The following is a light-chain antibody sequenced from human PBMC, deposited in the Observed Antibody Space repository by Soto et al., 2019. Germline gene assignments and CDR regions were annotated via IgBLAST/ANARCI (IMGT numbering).Light chain of an antibody. CDR1: SSDVGGYNY. CDR3: SSYTSSSTLEV. CDR2: DVS. J-gene: IGLJ2*01. Sequence: QSALTQPVSVSGSPGQSITISCTGTSSDVGGYNYVSWYQQHPGKAPKLMIYDVSNRPSGVSNRFSGSKSGNTASLTISGLQAEDEADYYCSSYTSSSTLEVFGGGTKLTVL. V-gene: IGLV2-14*01.